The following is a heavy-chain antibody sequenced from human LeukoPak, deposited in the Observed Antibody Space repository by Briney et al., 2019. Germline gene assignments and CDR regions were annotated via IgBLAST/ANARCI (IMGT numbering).Heavy chain of an antibody. D-gene: IGHD1-26*01. J-gene: IGHJ6*03. CDR3: ARLSRGSYSSYYYYMDV. CDR1: GGSISSSTYY. V-gene: IGHV4-39*01. CDR2: IYYSGST. Sequence: SETLSLTCTVSGGSISSSTYYWRWIRQPPGEGLEWIGSIYYSGSTYCNPSLKSRVTISVDTSKNQFSLRLSSVTAADTAVYYCARLSRGSYSSYYYYMDVWGKGTTVTISS.